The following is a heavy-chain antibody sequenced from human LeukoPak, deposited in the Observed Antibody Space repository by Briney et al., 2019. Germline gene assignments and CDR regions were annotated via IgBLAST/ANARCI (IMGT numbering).Heavy chain of an antibody. Sequence: GGSLILSCADSGFIFRNLWMTWASQAPGKGLEWVATIKQDASEKYYVDSVKGRFAISRDNDKSSVSLQMNSLRAEDTAVYYCARDHSSGYYSHLDYWGQGTLVTVSS. CDR3: ARDHSSGYYSHLDY. D-gene: IGHD3-22*01. CDR1: GFIFRNLW. V-gene: IGHV3-7*01. CDR2: IKQDASEK. J-gene: IGHJ4*02.